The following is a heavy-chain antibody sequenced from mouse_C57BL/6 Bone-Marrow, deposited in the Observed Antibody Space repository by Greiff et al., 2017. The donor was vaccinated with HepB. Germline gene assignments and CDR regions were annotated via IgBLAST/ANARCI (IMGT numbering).Heavy chain of an antibody. J-gene: IGHJ3*01. V-gene: IGHV5-15*04. Sequence: EVKVEESGGGLVQPGGSLKLSCAASGFTFSDYGMAWVRQAPRKGPEWVAFISNLAYSIYYADTVTGRFTISRENAKNTLYLEMSSLRSEDTAMYYCARHDDGYGGFAYWGQGTLVTVSA. CDR3: ARHDDGYGGFAY. D-gene: IGHD2-3*01. CDR1: GFTFSDYG. CDR2: ISNLAYSI.